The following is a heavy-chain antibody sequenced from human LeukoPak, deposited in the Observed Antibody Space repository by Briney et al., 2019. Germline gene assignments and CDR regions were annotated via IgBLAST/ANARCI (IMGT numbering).Heavy chain of an antibody. CDR1: GFTFSDHY. CDR2: STRKADSYTT. Sequence: GGSLRLSCAVSGFTFSDHYMDWVRQAPGKGLEWVGRSTRKADSYTTQYAASVKGRFTISRDESEKSLYLQVNSLKTEDTAVYCCARELLNSSPKPLGYWGQGTPVTVSS. V-gene: IGHV3-72*01. J-gene: IGHJ4*02. CDR3: ARELLNSSPKPLGY. D-gene: IGHD6-6*01.